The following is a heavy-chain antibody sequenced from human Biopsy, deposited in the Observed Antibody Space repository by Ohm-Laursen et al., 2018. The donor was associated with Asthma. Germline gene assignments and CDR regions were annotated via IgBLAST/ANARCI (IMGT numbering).Heavy chain of an antibody. V-gene: IGHV4-39*01. CDR2: MYYGETT. D-gene: IGHD2-2*01. CDR3: ARHDHRWDTYADF. Sequence: SDTLSLTCTVSGASITSSAYYWGWIRQPPGKGLEWIGSMYYGETTYCSPSLKSRVTISVDTSKNQFSLILSSVTAADTAVYYCARHDHRWDTYADFWGQGTLVTVSS. CDR1: GASITSSAYY. J-gene: IGHJ4*02.